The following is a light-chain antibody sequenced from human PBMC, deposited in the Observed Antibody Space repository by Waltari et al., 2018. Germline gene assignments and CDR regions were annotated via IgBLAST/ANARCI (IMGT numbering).Light chain of an antibody. J-gene: IGKJ2*01. V-gene: IGKV1-39*01. CDR1: QSISSY. Sequence: DIQMTQSPSSLSASVGDRVTITCRASQSISSYLNWYQQKPGKAPKRRIYAESSLQSVVPSRFSVSGSGTDFTLTISSLQPEDFATYYCQQSYSTPETFGQGTKLEIK. CDR2: AES. CDR3: QQSYSTPET.